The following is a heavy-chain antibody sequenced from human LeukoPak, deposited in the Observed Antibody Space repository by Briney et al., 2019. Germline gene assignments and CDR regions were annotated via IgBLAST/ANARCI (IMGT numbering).Heavy chain of an antibody. D-gene: IGHD5-18*01. J-gene: IGHJ5*02. CDR1: GGSISSYY. CDR2: IYTSGNT. CDR3: ARTGDSYGSVRFDP. V-gene: IGHV4-4*07. Sequence: PSETLSLTCTISGGSISSYYWSWIRQPAGKGLEWIGRIYTSGNTNYNPSLKTRVTMSLVTSKNQFSLRLISVTAADTAVYYCARTGDSYGSVRFDPWGQGTLVTVSS.